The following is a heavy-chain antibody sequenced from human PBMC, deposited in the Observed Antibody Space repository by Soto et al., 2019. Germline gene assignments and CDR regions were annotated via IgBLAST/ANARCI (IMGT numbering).Heavy chain of an antibody. D-gene: IGHD3-3*01. CDR3: ARHMSDYDFWSGQTNWFDP. V-gene: IGHV3-53*01. CDR2: IYSGGST. Sequence: QTGGSLRLSCAASGFTVSSNYMSWVRQAPGKGLEWVSVIYSGGSTYYADSVKGRFTISRGNSKNTLYLQMNSLRAEDTAVYYCARHMSDYDFWSGQTNWFDPWGQGTLVTVPQ. J-gene: IGHJ5*02. CDR1: GFTVSSNY.